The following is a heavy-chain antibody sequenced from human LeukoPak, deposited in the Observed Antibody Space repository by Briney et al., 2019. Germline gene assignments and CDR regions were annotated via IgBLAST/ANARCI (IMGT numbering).Heavy chain of an antibody. J-gene: IGHJ3*02. CDR2: IYYSGST. CDR1: GGSISSSSYY. Sequence: PSETLSLTCTVSGGSISSSSYYWGWIRQPPGKGLEWIGSIYYSGSTYYNPSLKSRVTISVDTSKNQFSLKLSSVTAADTAVYYCARRSGSYGDAFDIWGQGTMVTVSS. V-gene: IGHV4-39*01. CDR3: ARRSGSYGDAFDI. D-gene: IGHD1-26*01.